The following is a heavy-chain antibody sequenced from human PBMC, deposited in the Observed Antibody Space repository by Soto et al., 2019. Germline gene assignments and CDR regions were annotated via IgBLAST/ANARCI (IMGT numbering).Heavy chain of an antibody. Sequence: ESGGGLVQPGRSLRLSCAASGFTFDDYAMHWVRQAPGKGLEWVSGISWNSGSIGYADSVKGRFTISRDNAKNSLYLQMNSLRAEDTALYYCAKDIVVVVAATGPFDYWGQGTLVTVSS. CDR3: AKDIVVVVAATGPFDY. CDR1: GFTFDDYA. J-gene: IGHJ4*02. CDR2: ISWNSGSI. V-gene: IGHV3-9*01. D-gene: IGHD2-15*01.